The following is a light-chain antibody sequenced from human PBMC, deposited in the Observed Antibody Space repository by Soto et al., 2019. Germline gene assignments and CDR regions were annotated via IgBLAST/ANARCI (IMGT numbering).Light chain of an antibody. CDR2: DAS. J-gene: IGKJ1*01. CDR3: QQYNSYSPWT. CDR1: QSISSW. Sequence: DIQMTQSPSTLSASVGARVPITCRASQSISSWLAWYQQQPGKAPKLLIYDASSLESGVPSRFSGSGSGTEFTLTISSLQPDDFATYYCQQYNSYSPWTFGQGTKV. V-gene: IGKV1-5*01.